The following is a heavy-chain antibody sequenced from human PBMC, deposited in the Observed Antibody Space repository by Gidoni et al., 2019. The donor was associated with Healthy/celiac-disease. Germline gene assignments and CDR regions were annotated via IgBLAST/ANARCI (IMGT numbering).Heavy chain of an antibody. Sequence: QVQLVESGGGVVQPGRSLRLSCAASGFTFSSYGMHWVRQAPGKGLEWVAVIWYDGSNKYYADSVKGRFTISRDNSKNTLYLQMNSLRAEDTAVYYCARDGGDGWFDPWGQGTLVTVSS. V-gene: IGHV3-33*01. CDR1: GFTFSSYG. J-gene: IGHJ5*02. CDR3: ARDGGDGWFDP. D-gene: IGHD3-10*01. CDR2: IWYDGSNK.